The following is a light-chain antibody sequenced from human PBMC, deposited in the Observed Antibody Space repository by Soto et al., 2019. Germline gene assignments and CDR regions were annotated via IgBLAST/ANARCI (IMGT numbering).Light chain of an antibody. CDR3: QQRQNCPSYT. Sequence: EIVLTQSPATLSLSPGERATLSCRASQSVSNNLAWYQQKPGQAPRLLIYDASNRATGIPARFSGSGSGTESEFTISSLELESFEVYYCQQRQNCPSYTFGEGTKLEIK. V-gene: IGKV3-11*01. CDR1: QSVSNN. J-gene: IGKJ2*01. CDR2: DAS.